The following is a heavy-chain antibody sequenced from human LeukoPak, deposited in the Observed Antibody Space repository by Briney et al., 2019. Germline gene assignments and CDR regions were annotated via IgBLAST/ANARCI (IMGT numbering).Heavy chain of an antibody. Sequence: GASVKVSCKASGYTFTGYYMHWVRQAPGQGLEWMGWISPNSGGTNYAQKFQGWVTMTRDTSISTAYMELSRLRSDDTAVYYCAREIPEYYYDSSGFHFDYWGQGTLVTVSS. CDR2: ISPNSGGT. D-gene: IGHD3-22*01. J-gene: IGHJ4*02. CDR1: GYTFTGYY. V-gene: IGHV1-2*04. CDR3: AREIPEYYYDSSGFHFDY.